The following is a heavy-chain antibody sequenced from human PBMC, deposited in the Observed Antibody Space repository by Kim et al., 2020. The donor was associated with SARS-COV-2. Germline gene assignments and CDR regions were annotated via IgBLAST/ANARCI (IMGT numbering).Heavy chain of an antibody. V-gene: IGHV4-39*01. CDR1: GGSISSNTYY. CDR3: ARKGRNSSAWHNTYYFDY. J-gene: IGHJ4*02. D-gene: IGHD6-19*01. CDR2: ISYSGST. Sequence: SETLSLTCTVSGGSISSNTYYWGWIRQPPGKGLEWIGSISYSGSTYYNPSLKSRISISVHTSKSQFSLKLTSVTAADTAVYYCARKGRNSSAWHNTYYFDYWGQRNLVTVTS.